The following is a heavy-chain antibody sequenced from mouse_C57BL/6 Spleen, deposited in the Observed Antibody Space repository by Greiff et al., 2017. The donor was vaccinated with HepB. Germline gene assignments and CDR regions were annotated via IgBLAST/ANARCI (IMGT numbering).Heavy chain of an antibody. Sequence: EVLLLQSGAGLVQPGASLSLSCAASGFTFTDYYINWVRQPPGKALEWLGFIRNKANGYTTEYSASVKGRFTISRDNSQSILYLQMNALGAEDSASYCCARCLYYYGAFDYWGQGTTVTVSS. V-gene: IGHV7-3*01. CDR1: GFTFTDYY. D-gene: IGHD1-1*01. CDR3: ARCLYYYGAFDY. J-gene: IGHJ2*01. CDR2: IRNKANGYTT.